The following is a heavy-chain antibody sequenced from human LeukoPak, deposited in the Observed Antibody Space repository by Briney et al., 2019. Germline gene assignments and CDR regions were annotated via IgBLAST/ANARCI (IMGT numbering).Heavy chain of an antibody. D-gene: IGHD4-17*01. J-gene: IGHJ4*02. CDR1: GFTVSSNY. CDR3: ASGRTVTTFGY. CDR2: IYSGGST. V-gene: IGHV3-53*01. Sequence: PGGSLRLSCAASGFTVSSNYMTWVRQAPGKGLEWVSVIYSGGSTYYADSVKGRFTISRDNSKNTLYLQMNSLRAEDTAVYYCASGRTVTTFGYWGQGTLVTVSS.